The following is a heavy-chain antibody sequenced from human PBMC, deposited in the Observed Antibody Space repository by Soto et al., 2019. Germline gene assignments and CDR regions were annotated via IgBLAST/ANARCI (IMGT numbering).Heavy chain of an antibody. CDR3: ARAHIGNSAYDFSRWDY. CDR2: ISSSSSYT. J-gene: IGHJ4*02. V-gene: IGHV3-11*06. Sequence: GGSLRLSCAASGFTFSDYYMSWIRQAPGKGLEWVSYISSSSSYTNYADSVKGRFTISRDNAKNSLYLQMNSLRAEDTAVYYCARAHIGNSAYDFSRWDYWGQGTLVTVSS. D-gene: IGHD5-12*01. CDR1: GFTFSDYY.